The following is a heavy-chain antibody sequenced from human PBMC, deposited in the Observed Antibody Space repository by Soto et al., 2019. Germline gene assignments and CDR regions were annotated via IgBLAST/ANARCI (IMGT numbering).Heavy chain of an antibody. CDR2: TSWNSGSI. J-gene: IGHJ4*02. Sequence: EVQLVESGGGLVQPGRSLRLSCAASGFTFDDYAMHWVRQAPGQGLEWVSGTSWNSGSIGYADSVKGRFTIYRDNPKNSLYLQMNSLRAEDTALYYFAKVSHLEWVSHMEVDYGGQGTLVTVSS. CDR1: GFTFDDYA. D-gene: IGHD3-3*01. V-gene: IGHV3-9*01. CDR3: AKVSHLEWVSHMEVDY.